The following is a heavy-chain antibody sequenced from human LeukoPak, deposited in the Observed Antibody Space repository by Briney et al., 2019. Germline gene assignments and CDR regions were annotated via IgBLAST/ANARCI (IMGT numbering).Heavy chain of an antibody. D-gene: IGHD2-15*01. J-gene: IGHJ6*03. CDR3: ARDGCSGGSCYYMDV. CDR2: IYYSGST. CDR1: GGSISSSSYY. V-gene: IGHV4-39*07. Sequence: PSETLSLTCTVSGGSISSSSYYWGWIRQPPGKGPEWIGSIYYSGSTYYNPSLKSRVTISVDTSKNQFSLKLSSVTAADAAVYYCARDGCSGGSCYYMDVWGKGTTVTVSS.